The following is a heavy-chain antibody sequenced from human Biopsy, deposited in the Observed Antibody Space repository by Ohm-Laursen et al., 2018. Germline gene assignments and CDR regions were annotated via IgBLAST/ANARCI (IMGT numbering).Heavy chain of an antibody. CDR2: IDYRGST. Sequence: SDTLSLTCTVSSGSISSYYWSWIRQPPGKGLEWIGYIDYRGSTKYNPSLRSRVTMSIDTSRNQFSLKLSSVTAADTAVYYCATTTMDTSGWFGNYFDSWGRGTMVTVSS. D-gene: IGHD6-19*01. J-gene: IGHJ3*01. CDR3: ATTTMDTSGWFGNYFDS. V-gene: IGHV4-59*07. CDR1: SGSISSYY.